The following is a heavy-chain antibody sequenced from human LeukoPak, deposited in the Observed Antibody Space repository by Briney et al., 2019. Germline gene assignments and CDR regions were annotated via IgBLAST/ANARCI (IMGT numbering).Heavy chain of an antibody. CDR3: ATQYSAAGAQFSGWDEEYFDL. CDR1: GYTLTELS. CDR2: FDPEDGET. V-gene: IGHV1-24*01. J-gene: IGHJ2*01. D-gene: IGHD6-13*01. Sequence: ASVKVSCKVSGYTLTELSMHWVRQAPGKGREWMGGFDPEDGETIYARKFQGRVTMTEDTSTDTAYMELSSLRSEDTAVYYCATQYSAAGAQFSGWDEEYFDLWGRGTLVTVSS.